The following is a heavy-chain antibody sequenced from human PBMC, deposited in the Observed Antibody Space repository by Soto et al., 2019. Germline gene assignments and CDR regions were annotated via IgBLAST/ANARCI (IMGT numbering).Heavy chain of an antibody. J-gene: IGHJ5*02. CDR1: GGSISSGGYY. CDR2: IYYSGNT. CDR3: ARGYYDFWSGYYKTHNWFDP. V-gene: IGHV4-31*03. D-gene: IGHD3-3*01. Sequence: SETLSLTCTVSGGSISSGGYYWSWIRQHPGKGLEWIGYIYYSGNTYYNPSLKSRVTISVDTSKNQFSLKLSSVTAADTAVYYCARGYYDFWSGYYKTHNWFDPWGQGTLVTVSS.